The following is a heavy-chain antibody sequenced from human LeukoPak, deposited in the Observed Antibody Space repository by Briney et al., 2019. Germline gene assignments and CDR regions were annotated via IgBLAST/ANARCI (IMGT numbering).Heavy chain of an antibody. J-gene: IGHJ4*02. V-gene: IGHV4-4*09. D-gene: IGHD5-12*01. CDR3: ARIPLGYSRAYYFDY. Sequence: SETLSLTCTVSRGSISGSIRSYYWSWLRQPPGKGLEWIGYISSSGSVNDNPSLRSRVTISVDTSKNQFFLNLSSVSAADTAVYYCARIPLGYSRAYYFDYWGQRTLVTVSP. CDR1: RGSISGSIRSYY. CDR2: ISSSGSV.